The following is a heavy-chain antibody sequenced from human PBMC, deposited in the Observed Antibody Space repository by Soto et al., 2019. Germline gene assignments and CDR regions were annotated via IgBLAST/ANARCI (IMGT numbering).Heavy chain of an antibody. CDR1: GGPISGDYY. Sequence: SETLSLTCNVSGGPISGDYYWTWIRQPPGKGLEWIGYIFYSGSTYYNPSLKSRVTMSVDTSKNQFSLRLSSVTAADTAVYYCVIEGVRFDSSGYPSRYFDFWAQGILVTVP. D-gene: IGHD3-22*01. CDR2: IFYSGST. V-gene: IGHV4-30-4*01. CDR3: VIEGVRFDSSGYPSRYFDF. J-gene: IGHJ4*02.